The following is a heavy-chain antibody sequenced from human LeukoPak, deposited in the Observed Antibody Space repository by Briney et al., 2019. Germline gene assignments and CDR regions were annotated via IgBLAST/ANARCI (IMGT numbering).Heavy chain of an antibody. V-gene: IGHV4-4*07. Sequence: PSETLSLTCTVSGGSISSHYWSWIRQPPGKGLEWIGRIYTSGSTNYNPSLKSRVTMSVDTSKNQFSLKLSSVTAADTAVYYCARYNTASSLDYWGQGTLVTVSS. CDR1: GGSISSHY. CDR3: ARYNTASSLDY. CDR2: IYTSGST. D-gene: IGHD5-18*01. J-gene: IGHJ4*02.